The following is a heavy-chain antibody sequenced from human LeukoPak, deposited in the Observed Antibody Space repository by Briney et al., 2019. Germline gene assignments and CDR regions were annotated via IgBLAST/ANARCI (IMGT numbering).Heavy chain of an antibody. CDR3: AREGRGYSGYDSSFFDY. Sequence: GGSLRLSCAASRFTFSGYWMTWVRQAPGKGLEWVANIMQDGSEEYYVDSVKGRFTISRDNAKNSLYLQMNSLRVEDTAVYYCAREGRGYSGYDSSFFDYWGQGTLVTVSS. V-gene: IGHV3-7*04. CDR2: IMQDGSEE. D-gene: IGHD5-12*01. J-gene: IGHJ4*02. CDR1: RFTFSGYW.